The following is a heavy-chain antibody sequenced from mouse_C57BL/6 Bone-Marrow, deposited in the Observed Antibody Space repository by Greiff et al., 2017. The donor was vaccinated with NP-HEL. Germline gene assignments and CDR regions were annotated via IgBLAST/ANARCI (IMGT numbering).Heavy chain of an antibody. CDR2: ISDGGSYT. D-gene: IGHD2-4*01. V-gene: IGHV5-4*01. CDR1: GFTFSSYA. Sequence: EVQLVESGGGLVKPGGSLKLSCAASGFTFSSYAMSWVRQTPEKRLEWVATISDGGSYTYYPDNVKGRFTISRDNAKNNLYLQMSHLKSEDTAMYYCARDGGLRWYFDVWGTGTTVTVSS. J-gene: IGHJ1*03. CDR3: ARDGGLRWYFDV.